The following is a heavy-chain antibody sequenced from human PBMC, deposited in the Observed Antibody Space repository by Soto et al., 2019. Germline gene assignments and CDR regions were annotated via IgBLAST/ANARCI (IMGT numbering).Heavy chain of an antibody. CDR1: GFTFSSYE. CDR2: ISSSGSTI. CDR3: ARGAGLYYYDSSGYCY. J-gene: IGHJ4*02. D-gene: IGHD3-22*01. Sequence: GGSLRLSCAASGFTFSSYEMNWVRQAPGKGLEWVSYISSSGSTIYYADSVKGRFTISRDNAENSLYLQMNSLRAEDTAVYYCARGAGLYYYDSSGYCYWGQGTLVTVSS. V-gene: IGHV3-48*03.